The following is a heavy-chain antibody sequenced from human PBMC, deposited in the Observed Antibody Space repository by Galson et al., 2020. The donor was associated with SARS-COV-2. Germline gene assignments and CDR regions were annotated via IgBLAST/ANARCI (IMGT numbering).Heavy chain of an antibody. Sequence: GGYLRLSCADSGFNFNNYAMSWVRQAPGKGLEWVSAISGRGGSTYYADSVKGRLTISRDNSKNTLYLQMNSLSAENTAVYYCANSVGYCGGGECYPSRVCYYGKDVGGQGTTVTV. CDR3: ANSVGYCGGGECYPSRVCYYGKDV. CDR1: GFNFNNYA. D-gene: IGHD2-8*02. CDR2: ISGRGGST. V-gene: IGHV3-23*01. J-gene: IGHJ6*02.